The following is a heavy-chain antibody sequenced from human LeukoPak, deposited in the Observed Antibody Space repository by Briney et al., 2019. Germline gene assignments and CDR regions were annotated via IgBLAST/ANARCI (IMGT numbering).Heavy chain of an antibody. CDR1: GFTFSSYG. CDR2: ISYDGSNK. J-gene: IGHJ4*02. CDR3: AKDTALMIPGEYFDY. V-gene: IGHV3-30*18. Sequence: GRSLRLSCAASGFTFSSYGMHWVRQAPGKGLEWVAVISYDGSNKYYADSVKGRFTISRDNSKSTLYLQMNSLRAEDTAVYYCAKDTALMIPGEYFDYWGQGTLVTVSS. D-gene: IGHD3-16*01.